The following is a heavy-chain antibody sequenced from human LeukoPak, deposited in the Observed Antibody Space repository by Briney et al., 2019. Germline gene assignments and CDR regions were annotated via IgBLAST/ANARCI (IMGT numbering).Heavy chain of an antibody. CDR1: GYTFTSYD. CDR3: AIPGDGYFDAFDI. V-gene: IGHV1-8*03. Sequence: AASVKVSCKASGYTFTSYDINWVRQATGQGLEWMGWMNPNSGNTGYAQKFQGRVTITRNTSISTAYMELSSLRSEDTAVYYCAIPGDGYFDAFDIWGQGTMVTVSS. D-gene: IGHD5-24*01. J-gene: IGHJ3*02. CDR2: MNPNSGNT.